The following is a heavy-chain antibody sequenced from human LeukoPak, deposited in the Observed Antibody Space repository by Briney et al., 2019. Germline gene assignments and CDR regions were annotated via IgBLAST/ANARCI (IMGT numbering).Heavy chain of an antibody. D-gene: IGHD3-9*01. Sequence: PGGSPRLSCAASGFTFSRYSMNWVRQAPGKGLEWVSSMSSSSSYIYYADSVKGRFTISRDNANNSLYLQMNSLRAEDMAVYYCARGDILTGYYPFDSWGQGTLVTVSS. CDR3: ARGDILTGYYPFDS. J-gene: IGHJ4*02. CDR1: GFTFSRYS. V-gene: IGHV3-21*01. CDR2: MSSSSSYI.